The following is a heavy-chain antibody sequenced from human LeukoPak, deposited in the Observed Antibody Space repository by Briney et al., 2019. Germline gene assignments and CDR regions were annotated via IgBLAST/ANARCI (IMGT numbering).Heavy chain of an antibody. Sequence: PGGTLRLTCAASGCIFSSYGMNWVRQAPGKGLEWVSDISSSSSTIYYAAPVKRGFIIFRDNDKNSLYLQMNSLRTEDTAVYYCVREVAPIWGQGTMATVSS. J-gene: IGHJ3*02. CDR1: GCIFSSYG. CDR2: ISSSSSTI. CDR3: VREVAPI. V-gene: IGHV3-48*01.